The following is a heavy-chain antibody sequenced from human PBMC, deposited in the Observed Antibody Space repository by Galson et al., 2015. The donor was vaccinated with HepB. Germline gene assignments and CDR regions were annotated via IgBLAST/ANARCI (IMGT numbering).Heavy chain of an antibody. CDR2: INSDGSST. CDR1: GFTFSSYW. CDR3: ARECEKEWFGEGYGCFDY. V-gene: IGHV3-74*01. J-gene: IGHJ4*02. Sequence: SLRLSCAASGFTFSSYWMHWVRQAPGKGLVWVSRINSDGSSTSYADSVKGRFTISRDNAKNTLYLQMNSLRAEDTAVYYCARECEKEWFGEGYGCFDYWGQGTLVTVSS. D-gene: IGHD3-10*01.